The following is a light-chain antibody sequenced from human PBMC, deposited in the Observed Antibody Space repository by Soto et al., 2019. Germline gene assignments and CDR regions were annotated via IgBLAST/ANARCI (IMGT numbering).Light chain of an antibody. J-gene: IGKJ4*01. V-gene: IGKV3-20*01. CDR1: QRITSAY. CDR2: GAS. CDR3: QQYGSSLALT. Sequence: EMVLTQSPGTLSLSPGERATLSCRVSQRITSAYLAWYQQKPGQAPRLLIYGASSRATGVPGRFSGTGSGTDFTLTISRLEPEDFAVYYCQQYGSSLALTFGGGTKVEIK.